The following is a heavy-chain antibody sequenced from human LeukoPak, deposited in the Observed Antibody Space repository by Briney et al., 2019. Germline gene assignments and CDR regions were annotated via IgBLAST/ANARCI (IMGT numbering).Heavy chain of an antibody. CDR3: ARDFAVYNWSVEAFDI. CDR2: IKKNGSEK. J-gene: IGHJ3*02. CDR1: GFTFSSYC. Sequence: GGSLRLSCAASGFTFSSYCMSWVRQAPGKGLEWVANIKKNGSEKYYADSVKGRFTISRDNAKNSLYLKMNSLRAEDRAVYYCARDFAVYNWSVEAFDIWGQGTMVTVSS. D-gene: IGHD1-1*01. V-gene: IGHV3-7*03.